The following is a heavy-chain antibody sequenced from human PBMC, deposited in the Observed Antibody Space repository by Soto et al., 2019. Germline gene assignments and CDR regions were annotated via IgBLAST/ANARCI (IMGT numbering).Heavy chain of an antibody. CDR3: ARNVVVAASSGWFDP. CDR1: GYTFTSYG. V-gene: IGHV1-18*01. Sequence: ASVKVSCKASGYTFTSYGIIWVRQAPGQGLEWMGWISAYNGNTNYAQKLQGRVTMTTDTSTSTAYMELRSLRSDDTAVYYCARNVVVAASSGWFDPWGQGTLVTVSS. D-gene: IGHD2-15*01. J-gene: IGHJ5*02. CDR2: ISAYNGNT.